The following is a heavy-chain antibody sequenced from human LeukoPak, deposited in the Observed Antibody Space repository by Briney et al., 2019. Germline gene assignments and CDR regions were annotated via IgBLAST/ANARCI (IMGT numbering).Heavy chain of an antibody. D-gene: IGHD6-19*01. J-gene: IGHJ4*02. Sequence: SVKVSCKASGGTFSSYAISWVRQAPGQGLGWMGGIIPIFGTANYAQKFQGRVTITADESMSTAYMELSSLRSEDTAVYYCARGGWDTFFDYWGQGTLVTVSS. CDR3: ARGGWDTFFDY. CDR2: IIPIFGTA. V-gene: IGHV1-69*13. CDR1: GGTFSSYA.